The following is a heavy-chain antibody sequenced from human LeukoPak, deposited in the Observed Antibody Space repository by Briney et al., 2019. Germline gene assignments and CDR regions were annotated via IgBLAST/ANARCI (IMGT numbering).Heavy chain of an antibody. CDR2: TYYRSKWYN. Sequence: SQTLSLTCAISGDSVSSNSAAWNWVRQSPSRGLEWLGRTYYRSKWYNDYAVSVKSRITINPDTSKNQFSLQLNSVTPEDTAVYYCARGYCGRTSCFHRPEALDYWGQGTLVTVSS. CDR1: GDSVSSNSAA. CDR3: ARGYCGRTSCFHRPEALDY. J-gene: IGHJ4*02. D-gene: IGHD2-2*01. V-gene: IGHV6-1*01.